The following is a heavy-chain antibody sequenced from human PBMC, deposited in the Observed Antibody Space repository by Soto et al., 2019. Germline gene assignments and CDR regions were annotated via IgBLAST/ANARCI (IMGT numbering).Heavy chain of an antibody. J-gene: IGHJ6*02. D-gene: IGHD1-26*01. CDR1: GYTFTSYG. CDR2: ISAYNGNT. Sequence: GASVKVSCKASGYTFTSYGISWVRPAPGQGLEWMGWISAYNGNTNYAQKLQGRVTMTTDTSTSTAYMELRSLRSDDTAVYYCARDPYSGSYYSYYYGMDVWGQGTTVTVSS. CDR3: ARDPYSGSYYSYYYGMDV. V-gene: IGHV1-18*04.